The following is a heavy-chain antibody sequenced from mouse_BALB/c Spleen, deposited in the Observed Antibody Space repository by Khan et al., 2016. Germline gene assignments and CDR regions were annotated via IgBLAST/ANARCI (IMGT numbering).Heavy chain of an antibody. Sequence: VQLQQSGAELVRSGASVKLSCTASDFNIKDYYMHWVNQRPEQGLEWIGWIDPENGDTEYAPKFQGKATMTADTSSNTAYLQLSSLTSEDTAVYYCDAGGNYVVNYAMDYWGQGTSVTVSS. CDR3: DAGGNYVVNYAMDY. CDR2: IDPENGDT. J-gene: IGHJ4*01. D-gene: IGHD2-1*01. V-gene: IGHV14-4*02. CDR1: DFNIKDYY.